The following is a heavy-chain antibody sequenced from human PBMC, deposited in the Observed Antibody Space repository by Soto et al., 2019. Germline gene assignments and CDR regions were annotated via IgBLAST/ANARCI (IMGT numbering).Heavy chain of an antibody. D-gene: IGHD6-13*01. CDR1: GDSVSSNSAA. Sequence: SQTLSLTCTISGDSVSSNSAAWNWIRQSPSRGLEWLGRTYYRSKWYNDYAVSVKSRITINPDTSKNQFSLQLNSVTPEDTAVYYCARSGSDSSRWESGMDVWGHGTTVTVSS. CDR2: TYYRSKWYN. J-gene: IGHJ6*02. CDR3: ARSGSDSSRWESGMDV. V-gene: IGHV6-1*01.